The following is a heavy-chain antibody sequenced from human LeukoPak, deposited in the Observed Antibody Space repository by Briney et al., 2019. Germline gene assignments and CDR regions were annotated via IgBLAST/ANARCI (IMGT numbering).Heavy chain of an antibody. J-gene: IGHJ4*02. Sequence: SETLSLTCTVSGGSISSYYWSWIRQPPGKGLEWIGYIYYSGSTNYNPSRKSRVTISVDTSKNQFSLKLSSVTAADTAVYYCARGAITMVRGVVDYWGQGTLVTVSS. V-gene: IGHV4-59*01. CDR3: ARGAITMVRGVVDY. CDR2: IYYSGST. CDR1: GGSISSYY. D-gene: IGHD3-10*01.